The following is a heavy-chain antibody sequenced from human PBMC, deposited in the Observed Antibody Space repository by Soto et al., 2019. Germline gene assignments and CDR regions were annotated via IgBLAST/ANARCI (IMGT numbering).Heavy chain of an antibody. CDR1: GFTFSSYS. Sequence: GGSLRLSCAASGFTFSSYSMNWVRQAPGKGLEWVSYISSSSSTIYYADSVKGRFTISRDNAKNSLYLQMNSLRAEDTAVYYCATLWAYNWFDPWGQGTLVTVSS. V-gene: IGHV3-48*01. CDR2: ISSSSSTI. D-gene: IGHD3-16*01. J-gene: IGHJ5*02. CDR3: ATLWAYNWFDP.